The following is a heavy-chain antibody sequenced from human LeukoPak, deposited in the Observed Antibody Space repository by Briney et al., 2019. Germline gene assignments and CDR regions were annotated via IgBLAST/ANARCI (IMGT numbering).Heavy chain of an antibody. CDR1: GFTFSNNY. CDR3: ARDPSWFDP. V-gene: IGHV3-53*05. CDR2: IYSGDST. J-gene: IGHJ5*02. Sequence: GGSLRLSCAASGFTFSNNYMSWVRQAPGKGLEWVSMIYSGDSTYYADSVKGRFTISRDNSKNTLYLQMNNLRVEDTAVYYCARDPSWFDPWGQGTLVTVSS.